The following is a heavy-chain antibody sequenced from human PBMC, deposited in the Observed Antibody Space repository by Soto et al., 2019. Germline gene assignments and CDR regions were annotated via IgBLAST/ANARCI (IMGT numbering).Heavy chain of an antibody. D-gene: IGHD2-2*01. CDR1: GYTFTIYA. Sequence: ASVKVSCKAAGYTFTIYAMHWVRQAPGQRLEWMGWINAGNGNTKYSQKFQGRVTITRDTSASTAYMELSSLRSEDTAVYYCARSFRYCSSTSCPTIDYWGQGTLVTVSS. CDR3: ARSFRYCSSTSCPTIDY. V-gene: IGHV1-3*01. J-gene: IGHJ4*02. CDR2: INAGNGNT.